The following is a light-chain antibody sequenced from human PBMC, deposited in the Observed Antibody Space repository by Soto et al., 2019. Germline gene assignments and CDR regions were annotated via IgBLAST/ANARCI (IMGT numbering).Light chain of an antibody. J-gene: IGKJ1*01. CDR1: QSVRSSH. V-gene: IGKV3-20*01. CDR2: GAS. Sequence: EIVLTQSPGTLSLSPGERATLSCRASQSVRSSHLAWYQQMPGQAPRLLIYGASSRATGIPDRFSGSGSGTDFTLTISRLEPEDFAVYYCQQYNNWPPWTFGQGTKVEIK. CDR3: QQYNNWPPWT.